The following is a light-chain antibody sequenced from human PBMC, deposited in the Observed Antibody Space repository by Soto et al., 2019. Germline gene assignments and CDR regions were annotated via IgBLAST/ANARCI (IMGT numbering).Light chain of an antibody. V-gene: IGLV2-11*01. J-gene: IGLJ3*02. Sequence: QSALTQPRSVSGSPGQAVTISCTGTSSDIGAYNYVFWYQQYPGKSPKLIIYDVFNRPSGVPARFSASKSGNTASLTIAGLQTEEEADYYCSSLAGSCTLVFGAGTKLTVL. CDR1: SSDIGAYNY. CDR3: SSLAGSCTLV. CDR2: DVF.